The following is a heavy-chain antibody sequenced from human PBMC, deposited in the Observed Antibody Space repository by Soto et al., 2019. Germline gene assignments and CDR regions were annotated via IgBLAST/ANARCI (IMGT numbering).Heavy chain of an antibody. Sequence: EVQLLESGGGLVLPGGSLRLSCAVSGFTSTDHAMTWVRQAPGKGLEWVSTTSNNGDRTFYADSVKGRFTVSTDRTNNTLYLQMNSLRADDTAVYFCARPPLYSNGGYFDSWGQGTLVTVSS. V-gene: IGHV3-23*01. CDR3: ARPPLYSNGGYFDS. CDR2: TSNNGDRT. CDR1: GFTSTDHA. D-gene: IGHD6-19*01. J-gene: IGHJ4*02.